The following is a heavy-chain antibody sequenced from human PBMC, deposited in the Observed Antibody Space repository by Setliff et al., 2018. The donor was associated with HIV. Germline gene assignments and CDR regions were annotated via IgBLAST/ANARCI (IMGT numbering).Heavy chain of an antibody. Sequence: PSETLSLTCTVPGGSINDQYFSWIRQPPGKGLEWIGSIDYSESTKYNPSLNSRGTISLDKPKTQFSLKLSSLTAADTAVYYCARGRTGHDYWGQGTLVTVSS. CDR1: GGSINDQY. CDR3: ARGRTGHDY. V-gene: IGHV4-59*11. CDR2: IDYSEST. J-gene: IGHJ4*02.